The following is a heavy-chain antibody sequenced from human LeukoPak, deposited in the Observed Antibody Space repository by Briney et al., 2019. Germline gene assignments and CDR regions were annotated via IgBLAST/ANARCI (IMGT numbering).Heavy chain of an antibody. J-gene: IGHJ3*02. CDR1: GFTFSSYW. CDR2: IKQDGSEK. D-gene: IGHD2-2*02. Sequence: GGSLRLSCAASGFTFSSYWMSWVRQAPGKGLEWVANIKQDGSEKYYVDSVKGRFTISRDNAKNSLYLQMNSLRAEDTAVYYCAREDIVVVPAAIRGPNDAFDIWGQGTMVTVSS. V-gene: IGHV3-7*01. CDR3: AREDIVVVPAAIRGPNDAFDI.